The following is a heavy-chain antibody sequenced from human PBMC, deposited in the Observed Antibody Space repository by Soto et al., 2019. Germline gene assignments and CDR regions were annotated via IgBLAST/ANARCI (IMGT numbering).Heavy chain of an antibody. V-gene: IGHV3-9*01. CDR3: TTDPGGGVTPREVPDY. J-gene: IGHJ4*02. Sequence: GGSLRLSCAVSGFTFDDNAMHWVRQAPEKGLEWVSGINWKSDIGYADSVKGRFTISRDNAENSLYLQMNSLRAEDTALYYCTTDPGGGVTPREVPDYWGQGTLVTVSS. CDR1: GFTFDDNA. D-gene: IGHD2-8*01. CDR2: INWKSDI.